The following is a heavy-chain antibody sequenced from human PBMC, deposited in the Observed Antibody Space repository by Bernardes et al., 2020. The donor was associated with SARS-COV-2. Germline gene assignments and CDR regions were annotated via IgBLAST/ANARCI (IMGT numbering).Heavy chain of an antibody. V-gene: IGHV3-7*01. D-gene: IGHD2-8*01. J-gene: IGHJ4*02. CDR3: ARDGVGYFDY. CDR2: IKQDGSDK. CDR1: GFTFSTFW. Sequence: GGSLRLSCAASGFTFSTFWMSWVRQAPGKGLEWVANIKQDGSDKYYVDSVKGRFTISRDNAKNSLYLQMNSLRAEDTAVYFCARDGVGYFDYWGQGTLVTVSS.